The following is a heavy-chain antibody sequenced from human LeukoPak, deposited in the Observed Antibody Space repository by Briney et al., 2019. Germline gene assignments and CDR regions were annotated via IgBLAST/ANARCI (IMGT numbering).Heavy chain of an antibody. CDR1: GFTFSRYA. J-gene: IGHJ4*02. CDR2: ISYDGSNK. Sequence: GGSLRLSCAASGFTFSRYAMHWVRQAPGKGLEWVAVISYDGSNKYYADSVKGRFTISRDNSKNTLYLQMNSLRAEDTAVYYCARSYSNYLDYWGQGTLVTVSS. CDR3: ARSYSNYLDY. V-gene: IGHV3-30*04. D-gene: IGHD4-11*01.